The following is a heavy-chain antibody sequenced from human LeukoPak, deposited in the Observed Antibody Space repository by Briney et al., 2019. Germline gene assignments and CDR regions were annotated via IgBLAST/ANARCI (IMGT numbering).Heavy chain of an antibody. CDR1: GFTFSNYW. CDR3: HPLGYTSN. V-gene: IGHV3-74*01. J-gene: IGHJ4*02. Sequence: GGSLRLSCAASGFTFSNYWMHWVRQAPGKGLVWVSLVKNDGTTNYADSVKGRFTVSRDNAKNTMYLQMNNLRVEDTALYFCHPLGYTSNWGQGTLVTVSS. CDR2: VKNDGTT. D-gene: IGHD6-19*01.